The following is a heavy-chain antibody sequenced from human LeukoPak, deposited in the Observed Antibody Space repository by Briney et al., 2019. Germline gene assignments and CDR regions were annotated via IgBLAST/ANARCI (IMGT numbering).Heavy chain of an antibody. D-gene: IGHD2-15*01. CDR1: GYTFTSYA. Sequence: GASVKVSCKASGYTFTSYAMHWVRQAPGQRLEWMGWINVGNGNTKYSQKFQGRVTITRDTSASTAYMELSSLRSEDTAVYYCARNLGDIVVVVAASFDYWGQGTLVTVSS. CDR3: ARNLGDIVVVVAASFDY. V-gene: IGHV1-3*01. J-gene: IGHJ4*02. CDR2: INVGNGNT.